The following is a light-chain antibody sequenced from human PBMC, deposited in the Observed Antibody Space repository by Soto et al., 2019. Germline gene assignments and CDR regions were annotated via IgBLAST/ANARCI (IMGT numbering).Light chain of an antibody. J-gene: IGLJ1*01. CDR3: CADAGRSTYV. Sequence: QSALTQPASVSGSPGQSITISCTRTSSDVGSYNFVSWYQQHPGKVPKVMIYEVSKRPSGVSDRFSGSKSGNTASLTISGLQAEDEADYYCCADAGRSTYVLGTGTKVTVL. CDR1: SSDVGSYNF. V-gene: IGLV2-23*02. CDR2: EVS.